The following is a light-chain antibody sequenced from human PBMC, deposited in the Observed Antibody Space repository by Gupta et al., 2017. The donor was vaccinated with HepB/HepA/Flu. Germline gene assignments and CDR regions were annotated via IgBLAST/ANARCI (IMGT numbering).Light chain of an antibody. CDR1: HTVNSLY. V-gene: IGKV3-20*01. CDR3: QKEGKSPRT. CDR2: SDS. Sequence: TPGTLSFSPGETATLSCRANHTVNSLYLAWYQQKPGQSPSLLIYSDSNRATGVPDRFSGSGSGPDFTPTISRLEHEEFAVYYCQKEGKSPRTFGQGTKVDIK. J-gene: IGKJ1*01.